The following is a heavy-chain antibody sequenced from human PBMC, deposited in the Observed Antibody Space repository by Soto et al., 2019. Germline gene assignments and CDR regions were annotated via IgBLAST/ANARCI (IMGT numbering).Heavy chain of an antibody. Sequence: EVQLVESGGGLVQPGGSLKLSCAASGFTFSGSAMHWVRQASGKGLEWVGRIRSKANNYATAYAASVKGRFTISRADSKNTAYLQMNSLKTEDTAVYYCTRHALQYCGGDCYLFPYFDLWGRGTLVTVSS. CDR2: IRSKANNYAT. D-gene: IGHD2-21*02. CDR1: GFTFSGSA. CDR3: TRHALQYCGGDCYLFPYFDL. V-gene: IGHV3-73*02. J-gene: IGHJ2*01.